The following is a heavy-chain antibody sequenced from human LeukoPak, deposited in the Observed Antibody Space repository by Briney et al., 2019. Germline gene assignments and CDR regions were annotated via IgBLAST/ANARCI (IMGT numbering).Heavy chain of an antibody. V-gene: IGHV3-7*05. CDR2: IKQDGSEK. CDR3: ARASDPWLQLT. Sequence: GGSLRLSCAASGFTFSNYWMIWVRQAPGKGLEWVGNIKQDGSEKRYADSVRGRFSISRDSAQTSLYLQMNSLRAEDTAVYYCARASDPWLQLTWGQGTLVTVSS. CDR1: GFTFSNYW. J-gene: IGHJ5*02. D-gene: IGHD5-24*01.